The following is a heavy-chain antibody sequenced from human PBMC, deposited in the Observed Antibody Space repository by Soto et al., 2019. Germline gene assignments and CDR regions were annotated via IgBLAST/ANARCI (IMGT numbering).Heavy chain of an antibody. CDR3: AVYGYGVSAAAY. J-gene: IGHJ4*02. V-gene: IGHV3-7*03. CDR1: GLTFRNDC. D-gene: IGHD4-17*01. Sequence: LRLSCAGSGLTFRNDCLSWVRQAPGKGLEWVANINQDGSERYYVDSVRGRFTISRDNVENSLYLQLNSLRPEDTAVYYCAVYGYGVSAAAYWGQGTLVTVS. CDR2: INQDGSER.